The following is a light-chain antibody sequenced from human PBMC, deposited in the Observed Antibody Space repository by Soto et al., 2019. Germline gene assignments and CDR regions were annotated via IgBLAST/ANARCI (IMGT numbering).Light chain of an antibody. V-gene: IGKV1-39*01. CDR2: ATS. CDR3: QQSYSSPRFT. Sequence: DIQMTQSPSSLSASVGDRVTITCRASQSISGHLNWYQHKPGKAPELLIYATSTLHIGVPSRFRGSGSGTDFSLTISSLQPEDFATYYCQQSYSSPRFTFGPGTKVDIK. J-gene: IGKJ3*01. CDR1: QSISGH.